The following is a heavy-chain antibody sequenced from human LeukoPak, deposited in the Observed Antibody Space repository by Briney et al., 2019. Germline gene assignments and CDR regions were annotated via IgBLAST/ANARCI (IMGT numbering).Heavy chain of an antibody. CDR1: GFTFSSYS. V-gene: IGHV3-21*01. CDR3: AKDTLRYFDWLFTFDY. Sequence: GGSLRLSCAASGFTFSSYSMNWVRQAPGKGLEWVSSISSSSSYIYYADSVKGRFTISRDNAKNSLYLQMNSLRAEDTAVYYCAKDTLRYFDWLFTFDYWGQGTLVTVSS. J-gene: IGHJ4*02. CDR2: ISSSSSYI. D-gene: IGHD3-9*01.